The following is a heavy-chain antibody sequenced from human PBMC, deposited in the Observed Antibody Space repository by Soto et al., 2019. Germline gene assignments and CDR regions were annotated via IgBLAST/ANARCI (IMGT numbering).Heavy chain of an antibody. Sequence: ASVKVSCKASGYTFNKYGITWVRQAPGQGPEWMGWISPNSGSTDYAQNLQGRVSMTTDTSTSTAFMELGSLRSDDTAVYYCARGGVASGGMDVWGQGTTVTVSS. CDR2: ISPNSGST. CDR1: GYTFNKYG. D-gene: IGHD3-10*01. CDR3: ARGGVASGGMDV. V-gene: IGHV1-18*04. J-gene: IGHJ6*02.